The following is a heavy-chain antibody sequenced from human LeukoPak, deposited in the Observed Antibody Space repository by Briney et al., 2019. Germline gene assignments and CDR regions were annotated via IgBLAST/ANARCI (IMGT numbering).Heavy chain of an antibody. CDR2: IHYSGST. CDR3: ARDAIDSNYFDF. CDR1: GGSISSGGYY. V-gene: IGHV4-31*03. J-gene: IGHJ4*02. Sequence: PSQTLSLTCTVSGGSISSGGYYWSWIRQYPGKGLDWIGYIHYSGSTYYNPSLSSRVTISVDRSTNHFSLKVSSVTAADTAVYYCARDAIDSNYFDFWGQGTLVTVSS. D-gene: IGHD4-11*01.